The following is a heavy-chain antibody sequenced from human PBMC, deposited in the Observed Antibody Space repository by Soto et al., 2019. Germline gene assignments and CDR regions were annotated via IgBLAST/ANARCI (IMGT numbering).Heavy chain of an antibody. CDR2: ISAYNGNT. V-gene: IGHV1-18*01. CDR3: ARAHSRFSATRMDV. D-gene: IGHD6-13*01. Sequence: ASVKVSCKASGYTFTSYGISWVRQAPGQELEWMGWISAYNGNTNYAQKLQGRVTMTTDTSTSTAYMELRSLRSDDTAVYYCARAHSRFSATRMDVWGQGTTVTVSS. J-gene: IGHJ6*02. CDR1: GYTFTSYG.